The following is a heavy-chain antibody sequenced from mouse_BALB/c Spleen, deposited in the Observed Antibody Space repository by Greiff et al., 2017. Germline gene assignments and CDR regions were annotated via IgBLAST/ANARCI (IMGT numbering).Heavy chain of an antibody. CDR1: GYSFTSYW. J-gene: IGHJ1*01. V-gene: IGHV1-7*01. CDR3: AETGRGCFDV. D-gene: IGHD4-1*01. CDR2: INPSTGYT. Sequence: QVQLQQSGAELVKPWASVKMSCKASGYSFTSYWMHWVKQRPGQGLEWIGYINPSTGYTEYNQKFKDKATLTADKSSSTTYMQLSSLTSEDSAVYYCAETGRGCFDVWGEGTTVTVSS.